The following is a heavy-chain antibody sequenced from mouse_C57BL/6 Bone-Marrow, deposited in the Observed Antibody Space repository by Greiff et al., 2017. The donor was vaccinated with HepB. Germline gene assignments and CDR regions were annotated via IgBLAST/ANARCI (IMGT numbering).Heavy chain of an antibody. CDR2: SRNKANDYTT. V-gene: IGHV7-1*01. CDR1: GFTFSDFY. D-gene: IGHD2-4*01. J-gene: IGHJ1*03. CDR3: ARDAPYDYDGYFDV. Sequence: EVNLVESGGGLVQSGRSLRLSCATSGFTFSDFYMEWVRQAPGKGLEWIAASRNKANDYTTEYSASVKGRFIVSRDTSQSILYLQMNALRAEDTAIYYCARDAPYDYDGYFDVWGTGTTVTVSS.